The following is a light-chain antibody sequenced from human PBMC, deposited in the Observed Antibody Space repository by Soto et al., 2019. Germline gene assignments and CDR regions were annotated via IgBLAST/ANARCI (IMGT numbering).Light chain of an antibody. J-gene: IGLJ2*01. CDR3: SSYGGSNNLI. CDR1: SSDIGDYNY. CDR2: EVN. Sequence: QSALTQPPSASGSPGQSVIISCTGTSSDIGDYNYVSWYQQRPAKAPKLLIYEVNKRPSGVPDRFSGSNSGNTASLTVSGLQAEDEADYYCSSYGGSNNLIFGGGTKLTVL. V-gene: IGLV2-8*01.